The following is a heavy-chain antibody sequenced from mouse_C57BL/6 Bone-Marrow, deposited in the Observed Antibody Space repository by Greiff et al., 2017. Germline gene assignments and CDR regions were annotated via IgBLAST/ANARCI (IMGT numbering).Heavy chain of an antibody. CDR2: ISYSGTI. Sequence: EVKVVESGPGLVKPSQTVFLTCTVTGISITTGNYRWSWIRQFPGNKLEWIGYISYSGTITYTPSLTSRTPITRDTPKNQFFLEMNSLTAEDTATYYCARGPTSYFDYWGQGTTLTVSS. V-gene: IGHV3-5*01. CDR1: GISITTGNYR. J-gene: IGHJ2*01. CDR3: ARGPTSYFDY. D-gene: IGHD1-1*01.